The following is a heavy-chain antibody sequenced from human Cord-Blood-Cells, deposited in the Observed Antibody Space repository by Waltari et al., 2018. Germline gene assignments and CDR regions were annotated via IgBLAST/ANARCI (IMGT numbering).Heavy chain of an antibody. D-gene: IGHD1-1*01. CDR3: ARRERYNWNEGAFDI. CDR1: GYTFTSYG. CDR2: ISAYNGNT. V-gene: IGHV1-18*01. Sequence: QVQLVQSGAEVKKPGASVKVSCKASGYTFTSYGISWVRQAPGQGLEWMGWISAYNGNTNYAQKRKGRVTMTTDTATSTAYMELRSLRSDDTAVYYCARRERYNWNEGAFDIWGQGTMVTVAS. J-gene: IGHJ3*02.